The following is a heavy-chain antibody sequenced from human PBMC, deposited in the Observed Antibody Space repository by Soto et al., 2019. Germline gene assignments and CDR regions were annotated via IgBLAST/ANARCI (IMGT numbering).Heavy chain of an antibody. CDR1: GFTFSSYG. CDR2: ISYDGSNK. J-gene: IGHJ4*02. CDR3: AKDISISWFGEVGY. V-gene: IGHV3-30*18. Sequence: GGSLRLSCAASGFTFSSYGMHWVRQAPGKGLEWVAVISYDGSNKYYADSVKGRFTISRDNSKNTLYLQMNSLRAEDTAVYYCAKDISISWFGEVGYWGQGTLVTVSS. D-gene: IGHD3-10*01.